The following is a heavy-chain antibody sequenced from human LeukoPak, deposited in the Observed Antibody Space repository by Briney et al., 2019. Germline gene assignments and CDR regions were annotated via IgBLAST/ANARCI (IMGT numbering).Heavy chain of an antibody. CDR3: AREGTVGAAFDY. CDR1: GYTFTGYY. Sequence: ASVTVSCKASGYTFTGYYMHWVRQAPAQGLEWMGWINPNSGGTNYAQKFQGRVTMTRDTSISTAYMELSRLRSNDTAVYYCAREGTVGAAFDYWGQGTLVTVSS. J-gene: IGHJ4*02. V-gene: IGHV1-2*02. D-gene: IGHD1-26*01. CDR2: INPNSGGT.